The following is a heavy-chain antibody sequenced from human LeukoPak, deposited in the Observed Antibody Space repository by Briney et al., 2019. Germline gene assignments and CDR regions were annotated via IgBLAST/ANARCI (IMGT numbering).Heavy chain of an antibody. CDR3: AKDLAPGMAATGPGY. CDR2: IRYDGSKN. V-gene: IGHV3-30*02. J-gene: IGHJ4*02. Sequence: PGGSLRLSCAASGFTFSNYGMHWVRQAPGKGLEWVAIIRYDGSKNYYADSVKGRFTIPRDNSNNTLFLQMNSLRAEDTAVYYCAKDLAPGMAATGPGYWGQGTLVTVSS. D-gene: IGHD6-13*01. CDR1: GFTFSNYG.